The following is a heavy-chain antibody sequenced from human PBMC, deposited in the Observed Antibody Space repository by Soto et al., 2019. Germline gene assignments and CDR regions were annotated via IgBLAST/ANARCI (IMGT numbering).Heavy chain of an antibody. Sequence: SETLSLTCTVSGGSISSGGYYWSWIRQHPGKGLEWIGYIYYSGSTYYNPSLKSRVTISVDTSKNQFSLKLSSVTAADTAVYYCARVDVDTAMVSDYWGQGTLVTVS. CDR2: IYYSGST. D-gene: IGHD5-18*01. CDR1: GGSISSGGYY. CDR3: ARVDVDTAMVSDY. V-gene: IGHV4-31*03. J-gene: IGHJ4*02.